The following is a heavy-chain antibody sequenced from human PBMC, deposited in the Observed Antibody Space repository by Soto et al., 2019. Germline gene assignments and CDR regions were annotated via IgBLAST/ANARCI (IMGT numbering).Heavy chain of an antibody. J-gene: IGHJ4*02. CDR2: IKQDGSEK. CDR3: ARWPIAARQVAGYDY. D-gene: IGHD6-6*01. CDR1: GFTFSSYW. V-gene: IGHV3-7*01. Sequence: EVQLVESGGGLVQPGGSLRLSCAASGFTFSSYWMSWVRQAPGKGLEWVANIKQDGSEKYYVDSVKGRFTISRDNAKNSLYLQINSLRAEDTAVYYCARWPIAARQVAGYDYWGQGTLVTVSS.